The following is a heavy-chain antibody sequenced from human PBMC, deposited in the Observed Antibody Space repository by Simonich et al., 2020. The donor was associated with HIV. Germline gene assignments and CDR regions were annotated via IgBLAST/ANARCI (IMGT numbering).Heavy chain of an antibody. Sequence: QVHLQQWGAGLLKPSETLSLTCAVYGGSFSGYYWTWIRLPPGKGLEWIGEINHSGSTDTNPSLKSRVTISVDTSKNQFSLKLTSVTAADTAVYYCAAGNGLLRFLEWEGTYMDVWGKGTTVTVSS. CDR3: AAGNGLLRFLEWEGTYMDV. V-gene: IGHV4-34*01. CDR2: INHSGST. D-gene: IGHD3-3*01. CDR1: GGSFSGYY. J-gene: IGHJ6*03.